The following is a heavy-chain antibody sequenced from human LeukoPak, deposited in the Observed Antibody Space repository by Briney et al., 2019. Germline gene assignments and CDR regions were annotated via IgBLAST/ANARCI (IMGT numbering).Heavy chain of an antibody. Sequence: QPGGSLRLSCAASGFTFSYYWMHWVRQAPGKGLVWVSRISSDGSSTNHADSVKGRLTISRDNAKNTLYLQMNSLRAEDTAVYYCARGGIYSYDPAAYWGQGTLVTVSS. CDR2: ISSDGSST. D-gene: IGHD5-18*01. CDR3: ARGGIYSYDPAAY. J-gene: IGHJ4*02. V-gene: IGHV3-74*01. CDR1: GFTFSYYW.